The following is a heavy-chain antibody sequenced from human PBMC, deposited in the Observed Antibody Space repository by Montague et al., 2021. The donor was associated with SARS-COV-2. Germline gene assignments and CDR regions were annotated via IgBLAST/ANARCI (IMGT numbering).Heavy chain of an antibody. J-gene: IGHJ4*02. CDR1: GDSVSTNSGT. CDR2: TYYRSEWYS. Sequence: CAISGDSVSTNSGTWNWVRLSPSRGLEWLGRTYYRSEWYSDYSVSVKSRISINPDTSKNQFSLQLNSVTPEDTAVYYCARAERGFCGDGNCFQYFFNYWGQGTLGTVSS. V-gene: IGHV6-1*01. D-gene: IGHD2-15*01. CDR3: ARAERGFCGDGNCFQYFFNY.